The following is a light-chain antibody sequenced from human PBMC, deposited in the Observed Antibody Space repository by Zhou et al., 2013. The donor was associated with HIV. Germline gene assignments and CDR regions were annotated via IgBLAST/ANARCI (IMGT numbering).Light chain of an antibody. CDR2: GAS. CDR1: QSVSSSY. J-gene: IGKJ3*01. V-gene: IGKV3-20*01. CDR3: QQYGSSPPVT. Sequence: EIVLTQSPGTLSLSPGERATLSCRASQSVSSSYLAWYQQKPGQAPRLLIYGASSRATGIPDRFSGSGVVDSTHSHIARLEPEDFAVYYCQQYGSSPPVTFGPGTKVDIK.